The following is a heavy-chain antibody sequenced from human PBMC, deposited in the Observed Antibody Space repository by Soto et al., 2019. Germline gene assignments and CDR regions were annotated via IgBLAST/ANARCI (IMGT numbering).Heavy chain of an antibody. J-gene: IGHJ6*02. CDR2: IYYSGRP. CDR1: GGSISPGDYY. D-gene: IGHD3-9*01. V-gene: IGHV4-30-4*01. Sequence: QLQLQESGPGLVKSSQTLSLTCTVSGGSISPGDYYWRWIRQPPGKGLGWIGHIYYSGRPYYHPARNSRFTIPEDTSNNQVSLTLSSVSPAVTAVYYGARDHYDFDIVTCCGYYDGMDVWGQGTTVTVSS. CDR3: ARDHYDFDIVTCCGYYDGMDV.